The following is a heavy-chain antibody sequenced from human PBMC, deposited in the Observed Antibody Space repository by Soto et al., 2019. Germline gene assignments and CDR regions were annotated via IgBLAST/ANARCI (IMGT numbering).Heavy chain of an antibody. Sequence: QLHLVQSGAVVKKPGASVTVSCSASGYPVTAYYMHWVRQAPGRGLEWMGGINPATGAAKYTQTFRGRVTMTRDTSTSTVFMELSGLTSGDTAVFYCARGGGVGVAGSAAFDMWGQGTLVTVSS. CDR1: GYPVTAYY. CDR2: INPATGAA. D-gene: IGHD3-3*01. CDR3: ARGGGVGVAGSAAFDM. J-gene: IGHJ3*02. V-gene: IGHV1-2*02.